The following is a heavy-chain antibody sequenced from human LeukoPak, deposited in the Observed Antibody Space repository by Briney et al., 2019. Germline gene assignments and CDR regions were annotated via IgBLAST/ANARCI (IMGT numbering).Heavy chain of an antibody. V-gene: IGHV3-23*01. J-gene: IGHJ4*02. CDR1: GFPFSSYA. Sequence: PGGSLRLSCAASGFPFSSYAMSWVRQAPGKGLEWVSAISGSGGSTYYADSVKGRFTISRDNSRNTLYLQMNSLRAEDTAVYYCAKDQGQGFDYWGQGTLVTVSS. CDR2: ISGSGGST. CDR3: AKDQGQGFDY.